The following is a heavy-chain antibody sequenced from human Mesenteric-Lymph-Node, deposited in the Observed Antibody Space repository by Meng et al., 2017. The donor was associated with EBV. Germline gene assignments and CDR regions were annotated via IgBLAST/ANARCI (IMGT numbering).Heavy chain of an antibody. CDR2: IFHSGSA. V-gene: IGHV4-4*02. D-gene: IGHD3-22*01. J-gene: IGHJ4*02. Sequence: GHLQRPGPGLGKPSGTLSLTCDVSGGSITSSNWWSWFRQPPGKGLEWIGEIFHSGSAKYNPSLKSRVTISVDKSKNHFSLRLSSVTAADTAVYYCVRRVVVMKEEELDHWGQGTLVTVSS. CDR3: VRRVVVMKEEELDH. CDR1: GGSITSSNW.